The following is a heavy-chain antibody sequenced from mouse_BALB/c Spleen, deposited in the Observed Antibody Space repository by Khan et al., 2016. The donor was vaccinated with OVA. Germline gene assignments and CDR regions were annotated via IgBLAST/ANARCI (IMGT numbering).Heavy chain of an antibody. Sequence: VQLQQSGPGLVKPSQSLSLTCTVTGYSITSGYGWNWLRQFPGNKLEWMGYISYSGSTNYNPSLNSRISITRNTSKNQFFLQLNSVTTEDTATYYCARTARIKYWGQGTTLTVSS. CDR2: ISYSGST. J-gene: IGHJ2*01. CDR1: GYSITSGYG. V-gene: IGHV3-2*02. D-gene: IGHD1-2*01. CDR3: ARTARIKY.